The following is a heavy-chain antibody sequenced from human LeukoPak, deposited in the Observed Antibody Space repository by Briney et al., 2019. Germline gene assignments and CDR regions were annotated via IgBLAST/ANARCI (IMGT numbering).Heavy chain of an antibody. V-gene: IGHV5-51*01. D-gene: IGHD2-2*01. CDR2: IYPGDSDT. CDR3: ARRQGCSSTSCPPDY. J-gene: IGHJ4*02. Sequence: GESLKISCEGSGYSFTSYWIAWVRQMPGKGLEWMGIIYPGDSDTRYSPSFQGQVTISADKSISTAYLQWSSLKASDTAMYYCARRQGCSSTSCPPDYWGQGTLVTVSP. CDR1: GYSFTSYW.